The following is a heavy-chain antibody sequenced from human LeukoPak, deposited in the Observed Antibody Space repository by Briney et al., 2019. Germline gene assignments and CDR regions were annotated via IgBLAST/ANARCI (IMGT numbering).Heavy chain of an antibody. Sequence: ASVKVSCKASGYTFTGYYMHWVRQAPGQRLEWMGWINAGNGNTKYSQNFQGRVTITRDTSASTAYMELSNLTSEDTAVYYCARAYSGYDYWGQGTLVTVSS. CDR1: GYTFTGYY. CDR2: INAGNGNT. D-gene: IGHD5-12*01. V-gene: IGHV1-3*01. CDR3: ARAYSGYDY. J-gene: IGHJ4*02.